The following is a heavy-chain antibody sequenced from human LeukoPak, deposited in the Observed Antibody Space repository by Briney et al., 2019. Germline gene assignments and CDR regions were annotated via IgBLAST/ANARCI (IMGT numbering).Heavy chain of an antibody. V-gene: IGHV1-69*02. CDR3: ARTGRVYYDSSGYFERAFDY. J-gene: IGHJ4*02. Sequence: SVKVSCKASGGTFSSYTISWVRQAPGQGLEWMGRITPILGIANYAQKFQGRVTITADKSTSTAYMELSSLRSEDTAVYYCARTGRVYYDSSGYFERAFDYWGQGTLVTVSS. D-gene: IGHD3-22*01. CDR1: GGTFSSYT. CDR2: ITPILGIA.